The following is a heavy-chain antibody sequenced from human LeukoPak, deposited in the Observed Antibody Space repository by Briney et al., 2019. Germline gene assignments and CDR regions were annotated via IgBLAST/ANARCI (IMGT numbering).Heavy chain of an antibody. J-gene: IGHJ4*02. Sequence: SQTLSLTCTVSGGSISSGSNYWSWIRQPAGKGLEWIGRIYTSGSTNYKSSLKSRATISVDTSKNQFSLELSSVTAADTAVYYCARAGYGDSDFDYWGQGTLVTVSS. CDR2: IYTSGST. V-gene: IGHV4-61*02. CDR1: GGSISSGSNY. D-gene: IGHD4-17*01. CDR3: ARAGYGDSDFDY.